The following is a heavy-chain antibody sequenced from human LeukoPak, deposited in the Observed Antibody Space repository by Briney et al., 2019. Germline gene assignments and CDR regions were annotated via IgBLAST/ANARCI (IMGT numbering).Heavy chain of an antibody. CDR1: GFSLSTSGMC. CDR2: IDWDDDK. Sequence: SGPALVKPTQTLTLTCTFSGFSLSTSGMCVSWIRQPPGKALEWLARIDWDDDKYYSTSLKTRLTISKDTSKNQVVLTMTNMDPVDTATYYCARIPYYYGSGSYVDDYWGQGTLVTVSS. V-gene: IGHV2-70*11. CDR3: ARIPYYYGSGSYVDDY. D-gene: IGHD3-10*01. J-gene: IGHJ4*02.